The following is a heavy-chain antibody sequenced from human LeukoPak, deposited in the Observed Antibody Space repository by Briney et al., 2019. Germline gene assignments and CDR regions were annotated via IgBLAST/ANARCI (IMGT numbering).Heavy chain of an antibody. CDR2: INPNSGGT. J-gene: IGHJ4*02. Sequence: GASVKVSCKASGYTFTGYYMHWVRQAPGQGLEWMGWINPNSGGTNYAQKFQGRVTMTRDTSISTAYMELSRLRSDDTAVYYCARLSKNYYDSSGNDYWGQGTLVTVSS. CDR1: GYTFTGYY. D-gene: IGHD3-22*01. V-gene: IGHV1-2*02. CDR3: ARLSKNYYDSSGNDY.